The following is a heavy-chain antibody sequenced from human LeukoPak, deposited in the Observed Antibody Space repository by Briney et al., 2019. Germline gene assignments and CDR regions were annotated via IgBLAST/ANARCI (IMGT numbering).Heavy chain of an antibody. CDR2: ISSSSSYI. Sequence: GGSLRLSCAASGFTFSSYSMNWVRQAPGKGLEWVSSISSSSSYIYYADSVKGRFTISRDNAKNSLYLQVNSLRAEDTAVYYCARESLWFGELLGGWGQGTLVTVSS. D-gene: IGHD3-10*01. V-gene: IGHV3-21*01. CDR3: ARESLWFGELLGG. J-gene: IGHJ4*02. CDR1: GFTFSSYS.